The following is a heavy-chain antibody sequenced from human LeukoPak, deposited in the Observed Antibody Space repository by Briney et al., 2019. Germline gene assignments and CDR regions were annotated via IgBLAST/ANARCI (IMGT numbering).Heavy chain of an antibody. Sequence: GGSLRLSCAASGFTFSSYWMSWVRQAPGKGVGWVANIRKDGSEKYYVDSVKGRFTISRDNAKNSLYLQMNSLRAEDTAVYYCARERARAFDIWGQGTMVTVSS. CDR1: GFTFSSYW. J-gene: IGHJ3*02. CDR3: ARERARAFDI. V-gene: IGHV3-7*01. CDR2: IRKDGSEK.